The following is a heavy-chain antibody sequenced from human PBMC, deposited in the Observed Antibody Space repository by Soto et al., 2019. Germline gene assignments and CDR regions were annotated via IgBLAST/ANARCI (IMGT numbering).Heavy chain of an antibody. Sequence: QVQLQQWGAGLLEPSETLSLTCAVYGGSFSGYYWGWFRQPPGKGLEGIGEVKHSGNINYNPSLKTRLTVSVNTSKNQFSLKLSSMSAADTAMYYCARGSHFDFSSGYADSFDVWGQGTMVTVSS. V-gene: IGHV4-34*01. D-gene: IGHD3-3*01. J-gene: IGHJ3*01. CDR3: ARGSHFDFSSGYADSFDV. CDR1: GGSFSGYY. CDR2: VKHSGNI.